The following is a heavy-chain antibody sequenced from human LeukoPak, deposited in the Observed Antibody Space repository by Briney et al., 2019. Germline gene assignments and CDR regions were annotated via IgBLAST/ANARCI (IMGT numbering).Heavy chain of an antibody. CDR1: GFTFSSYA. D-gene: IGHD6-13*01. V-gene: IGHV3-23*01. J-gene: IGHJ3*02. Sequence: GGSLRLSCAASGFTFSSYAMSWVRQAPGKGLEWASAISGSGGSTYYADSVKGRFTISRDNSKNTLYLQMNSLRAEDTAAYYCARLAAAGSAFDIWGQGTMVTVSS. CDR2: ISGSGGST. CDR3: ARLAAAGSAFDI.